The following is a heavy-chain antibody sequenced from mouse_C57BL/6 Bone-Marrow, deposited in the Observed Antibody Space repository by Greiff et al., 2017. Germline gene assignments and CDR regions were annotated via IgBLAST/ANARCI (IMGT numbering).Heavy chain of an antibody. D-gene: IGHD2-4*01. V-gene: IGHV5-16*01. CDR1: GFTFSDYY. J-gene: IGHJ1*03. CDR2: INYDGSST. CDR3: AREDYDYWYFDV. Sequence: EVQVVESEGGLVQPGSSMKLSCTASGFTFSDYYMAWVRQVPEKGLEWVANINYDGSSTYYLDSLKSRFTISRDNAKNILYLQMSSLKSEDTATYYCAREDYDYWYFDVWGTGTTVTVSS.